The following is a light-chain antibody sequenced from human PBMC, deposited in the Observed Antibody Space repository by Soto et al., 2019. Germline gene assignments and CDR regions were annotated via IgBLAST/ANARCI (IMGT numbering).Light chain of an antibody. CDR1: QAISTY. J-gene: IGKJ5*01. Sequence: DINLTQSPSLLSASVGDRVTITCWASQAISTYLAWYQQTSGKAPKLLISAASTLQRGVPSRFRGSGSGTQFTLTISSLEPEDFAVYYCQQRSNWQITFGQGTRLEI. CDR2: AAS. CDR3: QQRSNWQIT. V-gene: IGKV1-9*01.